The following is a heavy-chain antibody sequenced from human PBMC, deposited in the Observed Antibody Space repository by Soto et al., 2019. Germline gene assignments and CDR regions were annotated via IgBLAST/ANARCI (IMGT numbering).Heavy chain of an antibody. CDR1: GFTFSSYA. D-gene: IGHD6-13*01. V-gene: IGHV3-23*01. Sequence: EVQLLESGGGLVQTGGSLRLSCSASGFTFSSYAMSWVRQAPGKGLEWVSAISGSGGSTYYADSVKGRFSISRDNSKNTLYLQMSSLRAEDTAVYYCAKDMYSSSWYFYYYSMDVWGQGTTVTVSS. CDR3: AKDMYSSSWYFYYYSMDV. CDR2: ISGSGGST. J-gene: IGHJ6*02.